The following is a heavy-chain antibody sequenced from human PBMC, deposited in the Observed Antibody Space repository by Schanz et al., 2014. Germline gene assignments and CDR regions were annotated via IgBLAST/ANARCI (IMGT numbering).Heavy chain of an antibody. D-gene: IGHD3-10*01. J-gene: IGHJ4*02. CDR3: VRDELLWFGEVLSLDY. Sequence: DVQLLESGGGLVQPGGSLRLSCAASGFIFSNYGMHWVRQAPGKGLEWVSGISGSGASTYYADSVKGRFTISRDNSNKTVDLQMNSLRAEDTALYYCVRDELLWFGEVLSLDYWGQGALVTVSS. CDR1: GFIFSNYG. CDR2: ISGSGAST. V-gene: IGHV3-23*01.